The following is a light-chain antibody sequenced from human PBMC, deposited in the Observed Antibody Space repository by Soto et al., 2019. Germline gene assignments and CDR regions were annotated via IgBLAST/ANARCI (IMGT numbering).Light chain of an antibody. CDR1: NIGSKS. Sequence: SYELTQPPSVSVAPGKTASVACGGSNIGSKSVHWYQKKSGQAPVLVMYYDSDRPSGIPERFSGSNSGNTATLTISRVEAGDAAHYYCQVWDISSGHVVFGGGTKLAVL. V-gene: IGLV3-21*01. CDR2: YDS. J-gene: IGLJ2*01. CDR3: QVWDISSGHVV.